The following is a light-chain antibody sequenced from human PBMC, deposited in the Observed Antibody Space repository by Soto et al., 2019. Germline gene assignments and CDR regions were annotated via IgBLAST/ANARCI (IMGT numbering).Light chain of an antibody. J-gene: IGLJ1*01. CDR2: DVS. V-gene: IGLV2-18*02. Sequence: QSVLTQPPSVSGSPVQSVTISCTGTSSDVGSYNRVSWYQQPPGTAPKVMIYDVSNRPSGVPDRFSGSKSGNTASLTISGLQAEDESDYYCSSYTSSSTYVFGTGTKVTVL. CDR3: SSYTSSSTYV. CDR1: SSDVGSYNR.